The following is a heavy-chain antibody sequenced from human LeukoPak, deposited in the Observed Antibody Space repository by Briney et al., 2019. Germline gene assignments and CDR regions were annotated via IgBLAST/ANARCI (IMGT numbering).Heavy chain of an antibody. CDR1: GGSISSYY. D-gene: IGHD4-11*01. V-gene: IGHV4-59*01. Sequence: SETLSLTCTVSGGSISSYYWSWIRQPPGKGLEWIGYIYYSGSTNYNPSLKSRVTISVDTSKKKFSLKRSSVTAADTAVYYCARYSNYGDYYYYYMDVGGKGTTVTVSS. CDR2: IYYSGST. J-gene: IGHJ6*03. CDR3: ARYSNYGDYYYYYMDV.